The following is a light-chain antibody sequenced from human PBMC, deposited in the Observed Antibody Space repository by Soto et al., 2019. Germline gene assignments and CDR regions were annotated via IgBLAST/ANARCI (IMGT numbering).Light chain of an antibody. V-gene: IGKV1D-12*01. CDR3: QQDNSFPIT. CDR1: QGITNR. CDR2: EAS. J-gene: IGKJ5*01. Sequence: DLQLHQSPSSVYASVGDRVAMTGRASQGITNRLAWYQQKPGKAPKLLIYEASSLQSGVPSRISGSGSGTDFTLTISSLQPEDFATYYCQQDNSFPITFGQGTRLEI.